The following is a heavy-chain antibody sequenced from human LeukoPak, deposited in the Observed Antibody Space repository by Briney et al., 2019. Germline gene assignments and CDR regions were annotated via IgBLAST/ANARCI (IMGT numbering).Heavy chain of an antibody. CDR1: GGSISSYY. CDR2: IYYSGST. D-gene: IGHD2-15*01. J-gene: IGHJ4*02. CDR3: ARVVVAATSEPYFDY. Sequence: SETLSLTCTVSGGSISSYYWSWIRQPPGKGLEWIGYIYYSGSTNYNPSLKSRVTTSVDTSKNQFSLKLSSVTAADTAVYYCARVVVAATSEPYFDYWGQGTLVTVSS. V-gene: IGHV4-59*08.